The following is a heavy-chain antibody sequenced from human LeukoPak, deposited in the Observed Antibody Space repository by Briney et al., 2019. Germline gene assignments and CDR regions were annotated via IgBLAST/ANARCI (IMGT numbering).Heavy chain of an antibody. CDR3: AKGNSDYYDSSGYYYRPAFDI. D-gene: IGHD3-22*01. V-gene: IGHV3-23*01. Sequence: GGTLRLSCAASGFTFSSYGMSWVRQAPGKGLEWVSAISGSGGSTYYADSVKGRFTISRDNSKNTLYLQMNSLRAEDTAVYYCAKGNSDYYDSSGYYYRPAFDIWGQGTMVTVSS. CDR2: ISGSGGST. J-gene: IGHJ3*02. CDR1: GFTFSSYG.